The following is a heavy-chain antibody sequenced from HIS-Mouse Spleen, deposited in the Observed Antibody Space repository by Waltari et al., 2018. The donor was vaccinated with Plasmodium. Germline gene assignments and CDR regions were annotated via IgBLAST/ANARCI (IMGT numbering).Heavy chain of an antibody. CDR1: GYTFSSYG. CDR3: ARLLPWVHGHFDY. CDR2: VRGYKGNK. D-gene: IGHD1-26*01. Sequence: QVQLVQSGAEGKRPGASVKVSCKASGYTFSSYGISWVRQAPGQGREWLGGVRGYKGNKNLAQKGQGRFSMTTDTSTGTAYMELRSLRSDDTAVYYCARLLPWVHGHFDYWGQGTLVTVSS. V-gene: IGHV1-18*01. J-gene: IGHJ4*02.